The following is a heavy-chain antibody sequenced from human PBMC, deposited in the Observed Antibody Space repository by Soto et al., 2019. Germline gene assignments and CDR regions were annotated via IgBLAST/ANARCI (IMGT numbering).Heavy chain of an antibody. CDR3: ARPYYYGSGSYPLDNCYGMDV. J-gene: IGHJ6*02. D-gene: IGHD3-10*01. V-gene: IGHV5-10-1*01. CDR2: IDPSDSYT. Sequence: GESLKISCKGSGYSFTSHWISWVRQMPGKGLEWMGRIDPSDSYTNYSPSFQGHVTISADKSISTAYLQWSSLKASDTAMYYCARPYYYGSGSYPLDNCYGMDVWGQGTTVTVSS. CDR1: GYSFTSHW.